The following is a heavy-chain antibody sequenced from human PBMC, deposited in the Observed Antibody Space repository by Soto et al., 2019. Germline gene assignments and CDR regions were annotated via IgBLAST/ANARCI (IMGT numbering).Heavy chain of an antibody. Sequence: PGGSLRLSCAASGFTFSSYAMSWVRQAPGKGLEWVSAISAGAVATNYADSVKGRFTISRDNAKNILCLQMNSPRAEDTAVYYCAKARTSATAYDVFAFWGQGTVVTV. CDR2: ISAGAVAT. D-gene: IGHD2-21*02. V-gene: IGHV3-23*01. CDR3: AKARTSATAYDVFAF. CDR1: GFTFSSYA. J-gene: IGHJ3*01.